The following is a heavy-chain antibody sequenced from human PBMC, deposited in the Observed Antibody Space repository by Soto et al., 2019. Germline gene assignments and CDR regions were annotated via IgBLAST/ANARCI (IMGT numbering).Heavy chain of an antibody. Sequence: EVQLVESGGGSVQPGGSLRLSCAASGFTFSSYSMNWVRQAPGKGLEWVSYISSSSSTIYYADSVKGRFTISRDNAKNSLYLQMNSLRAEDTAVYYCAREALLNWFDPWGQGTLVTVSS. CDR1: GFTFSSYS. D-gene: IGHD2-15*01. V-gene: IGHV3-48*01. CDR2: ISSSSSTI. J-gene: IGHJ5*02. CDR3: AREALLNWFDP.